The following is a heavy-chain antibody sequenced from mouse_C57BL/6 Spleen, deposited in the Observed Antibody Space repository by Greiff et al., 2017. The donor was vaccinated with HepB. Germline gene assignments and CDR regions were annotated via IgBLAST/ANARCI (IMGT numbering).Heavy chain of an antibody. CDR1: GYTFTSYW. Sequence: QVQLQQPGAELVRPGSSVKLSCKASGYTFTSYWMDWVKQRPGQGLEWIGNIYPSDSETHYNQKFKDKATLTVDKSSGTAYMQLSSLTSEDSAVYYCARSKGYYGSSLFDYWGQGTTLTVSS. CDR3: ARSKGYYGSSLFDY. CDR2: IYPSDSET. D-gene: IGHD1-1*01. V-gene: IGHV1-61*01. J-gene: IGHJ2*01.